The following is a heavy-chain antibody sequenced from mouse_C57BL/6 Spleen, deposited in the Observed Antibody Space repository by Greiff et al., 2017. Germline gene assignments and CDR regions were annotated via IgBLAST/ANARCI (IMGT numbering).Heavy chain of an antibody. CDR2: ISSGSSTI. V-gene: IGHV5-17*01. Sequence: EVMLVESGGGLVKPGGSLKLSCAASGFTFSDYGMHWVRQAPEKGLEWVAYISSGSSTIYYADTVKGRFTISSDNAKNTLFLQMTSLRSEDTAMYYCARPGDHWYIDVWGTGTTVTVSS. J-gene: IGHJ1*03. CDR3: ARPGDHWYIDV. CDR1: GFTFSDYG.